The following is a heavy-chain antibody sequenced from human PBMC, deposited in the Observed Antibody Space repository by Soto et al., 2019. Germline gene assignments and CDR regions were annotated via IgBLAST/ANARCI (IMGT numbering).Heavy chain of an antibody. CDR3: AKEASVPSLGEFWYFDL. J-gene: IGHJ2*01. Sequence: EVHLLESGGGLVQPGGSLRLSCAASGFSFSNYGMTWVRQAPGKGLEWVSSVSADGQTTYYAESVRGRFTISRDSSKGTLNLPMDSLRADATVVYYCAKEASVPSLGEFWYFDLWGRGTHVTVSS. CDR1: GFSFSNYG. CDR2: VSADGQTT. V-gene: IGHV3-23*01. D-gene: IGHD3-10*01.